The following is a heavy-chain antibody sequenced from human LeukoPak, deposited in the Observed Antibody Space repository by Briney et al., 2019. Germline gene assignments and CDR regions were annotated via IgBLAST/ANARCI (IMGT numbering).Heavy chain of an antibody. J-gene: IGHJ4*02. D-gene: IGHD3-16*01. CDR2: INHSGST. Sequence: SETLSLTCAVYGGSFSGYYWSWIRQPPGKGLEWIGEINHSGSTNYNPSLKSRVTISVDTSKNQFSLKLSSVTAADTAVYYCARLSLGTNPPYDYWGQGTLVTVSS. CDR3: ARLSLGTNPPYDY. CDR1: GGSFSGYY. V-gene: IGHV4-34*01.